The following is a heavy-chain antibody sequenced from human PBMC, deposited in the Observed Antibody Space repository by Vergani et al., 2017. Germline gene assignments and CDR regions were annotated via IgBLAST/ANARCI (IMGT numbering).Heavy chain of an antibody. CDR3: ARELVGVVVPAAIRPRNYYYYYYMDV. D-gene: IGHD2-2*01. Sequence: QVQLVQSGAEVKKPGASVKVSCKASGYTFTSYGISWVRQAPGQGLEWMGWISAYNGNTNYAQKLQGRVTMTTDTSTSTAYMELRSLRSDDTAVYYCARELVGVVVPAAIRPRNYYYYYYMDVWGKGTTVTVSS. J-gene: IGHJ6*03. CDR1: GYTFTSYG. CDR2: ISAYNGNT. V-gene: IGHV1-18*01.